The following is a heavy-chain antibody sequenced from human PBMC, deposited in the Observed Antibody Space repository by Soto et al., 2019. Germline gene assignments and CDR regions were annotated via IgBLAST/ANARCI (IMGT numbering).Heavy chain of an antibody. CDR3: SIVPAPGRSAYFAS. CDR2: IYYTGST. D-gene: IGHD6-13*01. V-gene: IGHV4-30-4*01. Sequence: PPGKGLEWIGYIYYTGSTYYHPSLKGRVTMSVDTSKNQFSLRLSSVTAADTAVYYCSIVPAPGRSAYFASWGHGSLLS. J-gene: IGHJ4*01.